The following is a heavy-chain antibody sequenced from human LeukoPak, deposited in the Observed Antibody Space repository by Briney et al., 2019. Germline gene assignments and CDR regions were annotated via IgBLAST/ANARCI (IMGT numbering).Heavy chain of an antibody. V-gene: IGHV1-18*01. Sequence: ASVKVSFKASGYTFTSYGISWVRQAPGQGLEWMGWISAYNGNTNYAQKFQGRVTITRDTSASTAYMELSSLRSEDTAVYYCARRGFTTLTPYYYGMDVWGQGTTVTVSS. J-gene: IGHJ6*02. D-gene: IGHD4-17*01. CDR1: GYTFTSYG. CDR2: ISAYNGNT. CDR3: ARRGFTTLTPYYYGMDV.